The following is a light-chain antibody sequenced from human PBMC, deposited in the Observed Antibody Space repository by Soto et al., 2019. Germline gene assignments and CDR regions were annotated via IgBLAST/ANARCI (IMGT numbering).Light chain of an antibody. Sequence: EIGMTQSPATLSLSPGERATLSFMSSRSVSRNLAWYQKKPGQATRLLIYGASTRATGIPARFSGSGSGTEFTLTISSLQSEDFAVYYCQQYNNWPRTFGQGTKVDI. CDR3: QQYNNWPRT. J-gene: IGKJ1*01. CDR2: GAS. V-gene: IGKV3-15*01. CDR1: RSVSRN.